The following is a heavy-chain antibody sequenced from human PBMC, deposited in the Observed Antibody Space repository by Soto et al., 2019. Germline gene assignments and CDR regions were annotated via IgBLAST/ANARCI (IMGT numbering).Heavy chain of an antibody. CDR1: GFTFSSYW. V-gene: IGHV3-74*01. Sequence: GGSLRLSCAASGFTFSSYWMHWVRQAPGKGLVWVSRINSDGSSTSYADSVKGRFTISRDNAKNTLYLQMNSLRAEDTAVYYCAREVMAYYDFWSGYSLWGQGTTVTVSS. CDR2: INSDGSST. J-gene: IGHJ6*02. CDR3: AREVMAYYDFWSGYSL. D-gene: IGHD3-3*01.